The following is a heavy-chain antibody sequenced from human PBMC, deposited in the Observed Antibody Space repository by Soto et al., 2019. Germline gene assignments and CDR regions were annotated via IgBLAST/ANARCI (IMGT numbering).Heavy chain of an antibody. CDR3: ARVYSGSYYEPLYCGMDV. J-gene: IGHJ6*02. Sequence: SSVKVSCKASGYTFTSYYMHWVRQAPGQGLEWMGIINPSGGSTSYAQKFQGRVTMTRDTSTSTVYMELSSLRSEDTAVYYCARVYSGSYYEPLYCGMDVWGQGTTVTVSS. V-gene: IGHV1-46*03. D-gene: IGHD1-26*01. CDR1: GYTFTSYY. CDR2: INPSGGST.